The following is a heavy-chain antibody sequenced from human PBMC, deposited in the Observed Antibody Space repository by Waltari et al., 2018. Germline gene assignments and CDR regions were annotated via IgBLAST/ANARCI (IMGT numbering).Heavy chain of an antibody. CDR2: IYSNGNA. CDR3: ARGIFGVGTDY. J-gene: IGHJ4*02. CDR1: GDSISRGGYY. D-gene: IGHD3-3*01. Sequence: QVQLQESGPGLVRPSQTLSPRCTVSGDSISRGGYYWGWIRQLPGTGLEWIGYIYSNGNAHYSPSLRSRVTISVDTSKNQFSLKLRSVTAADTAVYYCARGIFGVGTDYWGQGTLVTVSS. V-gene: IGHV4-31*03.